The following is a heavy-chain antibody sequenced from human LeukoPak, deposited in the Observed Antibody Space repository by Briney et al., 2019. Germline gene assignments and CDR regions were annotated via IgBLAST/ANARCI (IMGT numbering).Heavy chain of an antibody. D-gene: IGHD1-1*01. Sequence: GGSLRLSCEASGFSFSNAWMSWVRQAPGKGLEWVGRIRTKAEGGTTDYAAPVKGRFTISRDDPKNTLYLQMNSLKTEDTAVYYCATGTGRSDFDYWGQGTLVTVSA. CDR3: ATGTGRSDFDY. J-gene: IGHJ4*02. CDR2: IRTKAEGGTT. V-gene: IGHV3-15*01. CDR1: GFSFSNAW.